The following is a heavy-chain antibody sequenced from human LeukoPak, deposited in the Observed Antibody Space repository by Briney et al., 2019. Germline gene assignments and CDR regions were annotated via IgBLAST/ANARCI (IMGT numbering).Heavy chain of an antibody. J-gene: IGHJ2*01. V-gene: IGHV3-48*04. CDR2: IGSSSTTI. CDR3: ARDRVTTSSSWYLDL. Sequence: GGSLRLSCAASGFTFSTYSMTWVRQAPGKGLEWVSYIGSSSTTIYYTDSVKGRFTISRDNAKNSLYLQMGSLRAEDTAVDYCARDRVTTSSSWYLDLWGRGTLVTVSS. CDR1: GFTFSTYS. D-gene: IGHD4-17*01.